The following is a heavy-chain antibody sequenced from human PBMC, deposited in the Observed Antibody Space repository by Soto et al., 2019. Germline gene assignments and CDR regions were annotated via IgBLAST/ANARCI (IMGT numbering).Heavy chain of an antibody. CDR2: IDPSDSYT. V-gene: IGHV5-10-1*01. CDR1: GYSFTSYW. D-gene: IGHD5-18*01. CDR3: ARHVDTAMLYYYYYGMDV. Sequence: GESLKISCKGSGYSFTSYWISWVRQMPGKGLEWMGRIDPSDSYTNYSPSFQGHVTISADKSISTAYLQWSSLKASDTAMFYCARHVDTAMLYYYYYGMDVWGQGTTVTVSS. J-gene: IGHJ6*02.